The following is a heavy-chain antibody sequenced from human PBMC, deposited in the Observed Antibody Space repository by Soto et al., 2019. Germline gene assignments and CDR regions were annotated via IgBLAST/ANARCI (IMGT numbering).Heavy chain of an antibody. Sequence: QEQLVQSRDEVKKPGASVKVSCKASGYILTDYDISWVRQAPGQGLEWMGSLTPDTRDTVYAQTVQGRGTMTSNTSISTAYLEPSRLRPEDTALLYWARVLAEGSYSYGLVVWGQGTTVSFPS. V-gene: IGHV1-8*01. CDR1: GYILTDYD. CDR3: ARVLAEGSYSYGLVV. D-gene: IGHD2-21*01. J-gene: IGHJ6*02. CDR2: LTPDTRDT.